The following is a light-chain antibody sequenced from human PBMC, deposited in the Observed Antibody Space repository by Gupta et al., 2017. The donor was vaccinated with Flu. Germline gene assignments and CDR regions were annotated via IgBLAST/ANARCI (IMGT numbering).Light chain of an antibody. CDR1: QGVSSD. Sequence: PVPLSGSPGARATLSCRASQGVSSDLAWYQQKPGQAPRLLIFGAYTRATGIPARFSGSGSGTEFTLTISSLQSEDFAVYYCQQEKSWPLTFGGGTKVEIK. CDR3: QQEKSWPLT. CDR2: GAY. J-gene: IGKJ4*01. V-gene: IGKV3-15*01.